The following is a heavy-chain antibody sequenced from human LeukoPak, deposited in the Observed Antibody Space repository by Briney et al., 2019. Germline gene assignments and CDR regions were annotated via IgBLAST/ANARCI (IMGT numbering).Heavy chain of an antibody. V-gene: IGHV3-7*01. CDR3: ARSGGYYTVDY. CDR1: GFTFSSYW. CDR2: IKLDGSEK. D-gene: IGHD5-12*01. Sequence: GGSLRLSCAASGFTFSSYWMSWVRQAPGKGLEWVANIKLDGSEKYYVDSVKGRFTISRDNAKNSLYLQMNSLRAEDTAVYYCARSGGYYTVDYWGQGTLVTVSS. J-gene: IGHJ4*02.